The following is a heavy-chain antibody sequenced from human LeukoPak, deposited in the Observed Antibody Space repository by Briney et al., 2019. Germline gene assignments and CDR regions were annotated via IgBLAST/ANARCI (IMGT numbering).Heavy chain of an antibody. V-gene: IGHV3-48*03. Sequence: GGSLRLSCAASGFTFSSYEMNWVRQAPGKGLEWVSYISSSGSTIYYADSVKGRFTISRDNAKNSLYLQMNSLRAEDTAVYYCATKPPDYYYYYYGMDVWGQGTTVTVSS. CDR2: ISSSGSTI. CDR3: ATKPPDYYYYYYGMDV. D-gene: IGHD3-16*01. CDR1: GFTFSSYE. J-gene: IGHJ6*02.